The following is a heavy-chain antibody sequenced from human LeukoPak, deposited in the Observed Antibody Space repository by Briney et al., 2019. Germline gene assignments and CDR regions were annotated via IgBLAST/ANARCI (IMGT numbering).Heavy chain of an antibody. CDR2: NSYSGNT. Sequence: NPSDTLSLTCTVSGGSMNSNSNYWGWIRQPPGKGPEWIGSNSYSGNTYYRSSLKSRVTISVDTSKNQFSLKLTSMTAEDTAVYYCAGHSFEVATLTPFDSWGKGTLVTVSS. CDR1: GGSMNSNSNY. V-gene: IGHV4-39*01. CDR3: AGHSFEVATLTPFDS. D-gene: IGHD5-12*01. J-gene: IGHJ4*02.